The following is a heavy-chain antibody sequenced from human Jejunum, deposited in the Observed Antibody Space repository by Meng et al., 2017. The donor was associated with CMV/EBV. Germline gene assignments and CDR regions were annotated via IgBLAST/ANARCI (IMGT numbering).Heavy chain of an antibody. CDR3: AKDGTKYGMDV. CDR1: GFNFNINN. V-gene: IGHV3-30*02. Sequence: QVQLVECGGGVVQPGGSLRLSCAASGFNFNINNMHWVRQAPGKGLEWVAFIRYDGSDRWYAESMKGRFSISRDNSKNSLYLQMNSLGPDDTAIYYCAKDGTKYGMDVWGQGTMVTVSS. D-gene: IGHD1-26*01. J-gene: IGHJ6*02. CDR2: IRYDGSDR.